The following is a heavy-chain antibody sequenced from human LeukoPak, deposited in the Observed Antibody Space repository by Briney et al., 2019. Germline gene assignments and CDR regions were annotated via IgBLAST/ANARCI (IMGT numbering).Heavy chain of an antibody. CDR1: GGSFSGYY. CDR3: SGACSGGSCHLDY. J-gene: IGHJ4*02. V-gene: IGHV4-34*01. CDR2: INHSGST. Sequence: SETLSLTCAVYGGSFSGYYWSWIRQPPGKGLEWIGEINHSGSTNYNPSLKSRVTISVDTSKNQFSLKLSSVTAADTAVYYCSGACSGGSCHLDYWGQGTLVTVSS. D-gene: IGHD2-15*01.